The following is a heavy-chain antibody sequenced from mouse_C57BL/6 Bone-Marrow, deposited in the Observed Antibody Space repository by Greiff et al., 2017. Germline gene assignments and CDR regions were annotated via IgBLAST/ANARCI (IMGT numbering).Heavy chain of an antibody. CDR3: ATVGYGNYGDYFDY. Sequence: VQLKQSGAELARPGASVKMSCKASGYTFTSYTMHWVKQRPGQGLEWIGYINPSSGYTKYNQKFKDKATLTADKSSSTAYMQLSSLTSEDSAVYYCATVGYGNYGDYFDYWGQGTTLTVSS. J-gene: IGHJ2*01. V-gene: IGHV1-4*01. CDR2: INPSSGYT. D-gene: IGHD2-1*01. CDR1: GYTFTSYT.